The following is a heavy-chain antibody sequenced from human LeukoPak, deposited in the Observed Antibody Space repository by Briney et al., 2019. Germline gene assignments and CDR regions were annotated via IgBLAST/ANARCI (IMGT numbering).Heavy chain of an antibody. V-gene: IGHV3-7*01. D-gene: IGHD4-23*01. J-gene: IGHJ4*02. Sequence: HTGESLRLSRAASGFTFSDSWMNWVRQVPGKGLEWVAAIRPDGGDKPYVDSVKGRFTISRDNAKNSLFLQMSSLRVEDTAIYYCARSLNSEGGDWGQGTLVTVSS. CDR2: IRPDGGDK. CDR3: ARSLNSEGGD. CDR1: GFTFSDSW.